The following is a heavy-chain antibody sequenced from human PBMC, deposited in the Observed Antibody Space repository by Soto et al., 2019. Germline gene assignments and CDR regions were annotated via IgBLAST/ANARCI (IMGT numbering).Heavy chain of an antibody. V-gene: IGHV3-53*01. CDR2: IYSGGTT. CDR3: ARAAGYYGLDV. J-gene: IGHJ6*02. Sequence: VQLVESGGGLIQPGGSLRLSCAASGFTVSTNYMSWVRQAPGKGLEWVSVIYSGGTTYFADSVKGRFTISRDNSKNPLYLQMGSLRGEDTAGYFCARAAGYYGLDVWGQGTAVTVSS. CDR1: GFTVSTNY.